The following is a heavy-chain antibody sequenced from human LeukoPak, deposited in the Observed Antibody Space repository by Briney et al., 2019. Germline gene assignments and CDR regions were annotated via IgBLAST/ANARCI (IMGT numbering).Heavy chain of an antibody. CDR3: ARVRRSSTGARYFDL. Sequence: GGSLRLSCAASGFTFSSYSMNWVRQAPGKGLEWVSYISSSSTIYYADSVKGRFTISRDNAKNSLYLQMNSLRAKDTAVYYCARVRRSSTGARYFDLWGRGTLVTVSS. J-gene: IGHJ2*01. CDR1: GFTFSSYS. V-gene: IGHV3-48*01. D-gene: IGHD4-17*01. CDR2: ISSSSTI.